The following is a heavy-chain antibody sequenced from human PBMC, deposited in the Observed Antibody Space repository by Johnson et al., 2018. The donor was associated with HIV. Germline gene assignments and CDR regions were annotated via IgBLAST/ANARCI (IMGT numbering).Heavy chain of an antibody. V-gene: IGHV3-53*01. CDR2: IYSGDST. Sequence: VLLVESGGGLIQPGGSLRLSCAASGFTVSSNYMSWVRQAPGKGLEWVSVIYSGDSTYYADSVKGRFTISRDNSKNTLYLQMNSLRAEDTALYYCARAGGAVRVNGFDMWGQGTMVTVSS. CDR1: GFTVSSNY. CDR3: ARAGGAVRVNGFDM. D-gene: IGHD6-19*01. J-gene: IGHJ3*02.